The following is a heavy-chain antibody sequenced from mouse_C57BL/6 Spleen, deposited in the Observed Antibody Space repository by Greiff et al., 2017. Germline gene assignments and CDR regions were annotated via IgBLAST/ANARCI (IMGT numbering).Heavy chain of an antibody. Sequence: QVQLQQPGAELVRPGSSVKLSCKASGYTFTSYWMDWVKQRPGQGLEWIGNIYPSDSETHYNHKFKDKATLTVDKSSSTAYMRLSSLTSEDSAVYSCARLGYGSRAMDYWGQGTSVTVSS. V-gene: IGHV1-61*01. J-gene: IGHJ4*01. D-gene: IGHD1-1*01. CDR1: GYTFTSYW. CDR2: IYPSDSET. CDR3: ARLGYGSRAMDY.